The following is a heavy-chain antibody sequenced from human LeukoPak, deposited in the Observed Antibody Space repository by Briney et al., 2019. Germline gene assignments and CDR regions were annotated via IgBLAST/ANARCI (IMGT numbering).Heavy chain of an antibody. D-gene: IGHD6-19*01. CDR1: GFIFSSYS. CDR2: ISSSSSYI. V-gene: IGHV3-21*01. J-gene: IGHJ4*02. Sequence: GGSLRLSCAASGFIFSSYSVNWVRQAPGKGLEWVSYISSSSSYIYYADSVKGRFTISRDNAKNSLYLQMNSLRVEDTAVYYCARRDSSGWLYWGQGTLVTVSS. CDR3: ARRDSSGWLY.